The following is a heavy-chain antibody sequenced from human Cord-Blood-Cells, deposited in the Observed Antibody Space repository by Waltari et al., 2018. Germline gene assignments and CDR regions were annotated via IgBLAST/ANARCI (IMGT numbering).Heavy chain of an antibody. CDR2: ISYDGSNK. CDR1: GFPFSSYA. J-gene: IGHJ4*02. Sequence: QVQLVESGGGVVQPGRSLRLSCAASGFPFSSYAMHWVRQAPGKGLEWVAVISYDGSNKYYADSVKGRFTISRDNSKNTLYLQMNSLRAEDTAVYYCARTRYSSSWYLLDYWGQGTLVTVSS. D-gene: IGHD6-13*01. V-gene: IGHV3-30-3*01. CDR3: ARTRYSSSWYLLDY.